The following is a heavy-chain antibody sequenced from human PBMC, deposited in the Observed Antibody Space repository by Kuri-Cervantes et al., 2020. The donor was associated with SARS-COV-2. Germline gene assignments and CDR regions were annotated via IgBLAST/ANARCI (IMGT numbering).Heavy chain of an antibody. CDR3: ARHQSGYFDY. D-gene: IGHD3-3*01. CDR1: GGSISSYY. Sequence: SETLSLTCTVSGGSISSYYWSWIRQPAGKGLEWIGSIYYSGSTYYNPSLKSRVTISVDTSKNQFSLKLSSVTAADTAVYYCARHQSGYFDYWGQGTLVTVSS. CDR2: IYYSGST. J-gene: IGHJ4*02. V-gene: IGHV4-59*05.